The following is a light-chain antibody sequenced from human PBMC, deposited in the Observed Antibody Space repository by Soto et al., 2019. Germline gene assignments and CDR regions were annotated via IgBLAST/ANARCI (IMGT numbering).Light chain of an antibody. J-gene: IGLJ1*01. CDR1: SSDVGGYNL. CDR3: CSYAGSSTYV. CDR2: EGS. V-gene: IGLV2-23*01. Sequence: QSALTQPASVSGSPGQSITISCTGTSSDVGGYNLVSWYQQHPGKAPKLMIYEGSKRPSGVSHRFSGSKSGNTASLTISGLQAEDEADYYCCSYAGSSTYVFGIGTKLTVL.